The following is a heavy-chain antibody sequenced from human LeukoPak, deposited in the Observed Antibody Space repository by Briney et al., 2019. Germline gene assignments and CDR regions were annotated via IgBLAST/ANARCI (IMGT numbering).Heavy chain of an antibody. D-gene: IGHD3-22*01. CDR1: GFTFSDYY. J-gene: IGHJ4*02. Sequence: PGGSLRLSCAASGFTFSDYYMSWVRQAPGKGLECVSAIGGSGGGTYYADSVEGRFSISRDNSKNTLYLQMTGLRAEDTAIYYCAKTPETHYYDFSGYYYYFDYWGQGTLVTVSS. CDR3: AKTPETHYYDFSGYYYYFDY. CDR2: IGGSGGGT. V-gene: IGHV3-23*01.